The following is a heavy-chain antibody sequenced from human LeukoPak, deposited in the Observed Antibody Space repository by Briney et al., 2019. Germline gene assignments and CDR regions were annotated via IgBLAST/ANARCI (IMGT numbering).Heavy chain of an antibody. D-gene: IGHD3-22*01. CDR1: GFTFSSYA. J-gene: IGHJ4*02. V-gene: IGHV3-23*01. CDR2: ISCSGGST. CDR3: AKDLLTMIVVGYFDY. Sequence: QPGGSLRLACSASGFTFSSYAMSWVRQAPGKGLEWVSAISCSGGSTYYADSVKGRFTISRDNSKNTLYLQINSLRAEDTAVYYCAKDLLTMIVVGYFDYWGQGTLVTVSP.